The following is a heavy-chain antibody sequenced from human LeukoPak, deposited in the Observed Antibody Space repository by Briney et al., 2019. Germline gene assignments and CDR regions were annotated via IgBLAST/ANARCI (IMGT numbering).Heavy chain of an antibody. CDR3: AREGYCSCGSWFKWFDP. CDR2: INPNSGGT. V-gene: IGHV1-2*02. D-gene: IGHD2-15*01. Sequence: GASVKVSCKASGYTFTGYYMHWVRQAPGQGLEWMGWINPNSGGTNYAQKFQGRVTMTRDASISTAYMELSRLRSDDTAVYYCAREGYCSCGSWFKWFDPWGQGTLVTVSS. J-gene: IGHJ5*02. CDR1: GYTFTGYY.